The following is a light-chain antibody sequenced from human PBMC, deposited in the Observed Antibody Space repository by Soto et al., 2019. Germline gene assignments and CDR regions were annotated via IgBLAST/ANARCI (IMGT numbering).Light chain of an antibody. V-gene: IGLV2-14*01. CDR2: DVS. CDR1: SSDVGGYNY. CDR3: SSYTSSSTVYV. J-gene: IGLJ1*01. Sequence: SGLAQPGAGAGSPGQSITFSCTGTSSDVGGYNYVSWYQQHPGKAPKLMIYDVSNRPSGVSNRFSGSKSGNTASLTISGLQAEDEADYYCSSYTSSSTVYVFGTGTKVTVL.